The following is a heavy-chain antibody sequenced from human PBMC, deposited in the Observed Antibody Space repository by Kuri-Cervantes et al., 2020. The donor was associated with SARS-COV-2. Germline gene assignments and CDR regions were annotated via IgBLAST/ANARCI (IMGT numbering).Heavy chain of an antibody. V-gene: IGHV3-23*01. D-gene: IGHD2-2*01. CDR2: ISGSGGST. CDR3: AKHYCSSTGCSYYFDY. Sequence: GESLKISCAASGFTFSSYAMIWVRQAPGKGLEWVSAISGSGGSTYYADSVKGRFTISRDNSKNTLYLQMNSLRAEDTTVYYCAKHYCSSTGCSYYFDYWGQGTLVTVSS. J-gene: IGHJ4*02. CDR1: GFTFSSYA.